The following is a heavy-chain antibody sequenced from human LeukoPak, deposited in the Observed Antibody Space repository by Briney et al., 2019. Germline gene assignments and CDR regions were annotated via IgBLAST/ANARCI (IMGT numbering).Heavy chain of an antibody. J-gene: IGHJ4*02. V-gene: IGHV3-7*01. CDR1: GLTFSFYW. Sequence: GGSLRLSCAASGLTFSFYWMSWVRQAPGKGLEWVASIKEDGSEQYYVDSVKGRLTISRDNAKNSLYLQMNSLRAEDTAVYYCARDYLYHYASGSYRFFDYWGQGTLVTVSS. CDR3: ARDYLYHYASGSYRFFDY. D-gene: IGHD3-10*01. CDR2: IKEDGSEQ.